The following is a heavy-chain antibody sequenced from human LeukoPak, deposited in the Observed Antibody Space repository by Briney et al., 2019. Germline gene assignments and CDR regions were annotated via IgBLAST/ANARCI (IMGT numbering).Heavy chain of an antibody. D-gene: IGHD3-22*01. Sequence: ASVKVSCKASGYTFTSYGISWVRQAPGQGLEWMGWISAYNGNTNYAQKLQGRVTMTTDTSTSTAYMELSSLRSEDTAVYYCARGGLKHCYDSSDYYYGMDVWGQGTTVTVSS. V-gene: IGHV1-18*01. CDR1: GYTFTSYG. CDR2: ISAYNGNT. J-gene: IGHJ6*02. CDR3: ARGGLKHCYDSSDYYYGMDV.